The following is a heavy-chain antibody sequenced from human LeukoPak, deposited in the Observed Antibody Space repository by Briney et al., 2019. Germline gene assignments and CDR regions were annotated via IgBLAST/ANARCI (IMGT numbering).Heavy chain of an antibody. D-gene: IGHD2-21*02. CDR1: GFTFSSYS. Sequence: GGSLRLSCAASGFTFSSYSMNWVRQAPGKGLEWVSSISSSSSYIYYADSVKGRFTISRDNAKNSLYLQMNSLRAEDTAVYYCARELGHCGGDCNDYWGQGTLVTVSS. CDR3: ARELGHCGGDCNDY. J-gene: IGHJ4*01. V-gene: IGHV3-21*01. CDR2: ISSSSSYI.